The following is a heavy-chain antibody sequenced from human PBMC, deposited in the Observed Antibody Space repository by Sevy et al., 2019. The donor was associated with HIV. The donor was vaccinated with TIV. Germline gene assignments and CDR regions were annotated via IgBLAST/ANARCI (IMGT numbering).Heavy chain of an antibody. D-gene: IGHD4-17*01. CDR2: ISGTPDNI. Sequence: GGSLRLSCAASGFTLSDYYISWIRQAPGKGLEWVSYISGTPDNIYYADSVEGRFTISRDNAKNSLYLQMNSLRAEDTAVYYCARDHVKDGDLGDYYYFAMDVWGQGTTVTVSS. CDR1: GFTLSDYY. CDR3: ARDHVKDGDLGDYYYFAMDV. J-gene: IGHJ6*02. V-gene: IGHV3-11*01.